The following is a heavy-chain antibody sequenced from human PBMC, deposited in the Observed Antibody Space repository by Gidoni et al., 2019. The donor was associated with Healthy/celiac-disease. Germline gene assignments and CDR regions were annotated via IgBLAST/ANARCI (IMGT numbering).Heavy chain of an antibody. J-gene: IGHJ5*02. CDR3: ARDSVSSTSLIDP. D-gene: IGHD2-2*01. CDR1: GCTFSSHA. V-gene: IGHV1-69*06. CDR2: ISPIFGTA. Sequence: QMQLVQSGAEVKKPGSSVQVSCKASGCTFSSHAISWVRLAPGQGLEWKGGISPIFGTANYAQKFQGRVTITADKSTSTAYMELSSLGSEDTAVYYCARDSVSSTSLIDPWGQGTLVTVSS.